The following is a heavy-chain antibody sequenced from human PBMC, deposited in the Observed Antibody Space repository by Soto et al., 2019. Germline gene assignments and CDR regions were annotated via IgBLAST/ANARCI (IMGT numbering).Heavy chain of an antibody. CDR1: GESFIGYY. Sequence: QVHLQQWGAGLLKPSESLSLTCAVYGESFIGYYWTWIRQPPGKGLEWIGEINHRGSANYNPSLKSRVTISVDTSNNQFSLKLSSVPAAETSVYYCARTDIVTTNCFDPWGQGTLVTVSS. V-gene: IGHV4-34*02. CDR3: ARTDIVTTNCFDP. CDR2: INHRGSA. D-gene: IGHD5-12*01. J-gene: IGHJ5*02.